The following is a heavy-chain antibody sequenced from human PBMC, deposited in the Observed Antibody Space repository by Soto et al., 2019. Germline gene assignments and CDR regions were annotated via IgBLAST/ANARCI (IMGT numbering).Heavy chain of an antibody. CDR1: GYTFTSYD. V-gene: IGHV1-18*01. Sequence: ASVKGSCKAAGYTFTSYDINLVRQANGQGLEWMGWISAYNGNTNYAQKLQGRVTMTTDTSTSTAYMELRSLRSDDTAVYYCARAAVAGDRMNDYWGQGTLVTVSS. CDR3: ARAAVAGDRMNDY. D-gene: IGHD6-19*01. CDR2: ISAYNGNT. J-gene: IGHJ4*02.